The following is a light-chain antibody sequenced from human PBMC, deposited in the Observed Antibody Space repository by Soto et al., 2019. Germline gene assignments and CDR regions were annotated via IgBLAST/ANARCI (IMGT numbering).Light chain of an antibody. V-gene: IGLV2-14*01. J-gene: IGLJ2*01. CDR1: SSDVGGYNY. Sequence: QSALTQPASVSGSPGQSITISCTGTSSDVGGYNYVSWYQQNPGKAPKLMIYEVSNRPSGVSNRFSGSKSGNTASLTISELQAEDEADYYCSSYSGSSTHVLFGGGTKLTVL. CDR2: EVS. CDR3: SSYSGSSTHVL.